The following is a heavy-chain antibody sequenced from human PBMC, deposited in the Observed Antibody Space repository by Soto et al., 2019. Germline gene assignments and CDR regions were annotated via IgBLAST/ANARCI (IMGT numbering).Heavy chain of an antibody. D-gene: IGHD6-19*01. CDR3: AKDMRGTYSSGWPLDY. V-gene: IGHV3-9*01. CDR2: ISWNSGSI. CDR1: GFTFDDYA. Sequence: PGGSLRLSCAASGFTFDDYAMHWVRQAPGKGLEWVSGISWNSGSIGYADSVKGRFTISRDNAKNSLYLQMNSLRAEDTALYYCAKDMRGTYSSGWPLDYWGQGTLVTVSS. J-gene: IGHJ4*02.